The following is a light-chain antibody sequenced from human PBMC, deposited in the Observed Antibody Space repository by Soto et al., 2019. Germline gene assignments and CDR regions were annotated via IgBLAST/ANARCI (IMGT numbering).Light chain of an antibody. J-gene: IGKJ1*01. V-gene: IGKV3-20*01. CDR2: SAS. CDR3: QQYGSSSWT. Sequence: EIVLTQSPGTLSLSPGERATLSCRASQSVSSNYSAWYQQKPGQAPRLLIYSASSRATGIPDRFSGSGSGTDFILTISRLEPEDFAVYYCQQYGSSSWTFGQGTKVEIK. CDR1: QSVSSNY.